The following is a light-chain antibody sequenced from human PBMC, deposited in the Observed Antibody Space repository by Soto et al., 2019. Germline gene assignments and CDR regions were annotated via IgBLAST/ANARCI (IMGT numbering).Light chain of an antibody. CDR3: HQTYSFPLT. J-gene: IGKJ4*01. CDR1: QTISRF. V-gene: IGKV1-39*01. CDR2: GAS. Sequence: DIQMTQSPCSLSASVGDRVTITCRASQTISRFLNWYQQKPGKAPNLLIYGASKLQSVVPSRFRGTESVTEFTLTITNLHPEDFATYFCHQTYSFPLTFGGGTRLDFK.